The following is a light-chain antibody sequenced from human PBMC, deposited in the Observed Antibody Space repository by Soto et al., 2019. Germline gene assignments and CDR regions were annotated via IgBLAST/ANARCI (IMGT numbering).Light chain of an antibody. J-gene: IGKJ5*01. CDR1: QSITIK. CDR3: QHFGGTTFT. Sequence: EIVMTQSPATLSVSPGERATLSCRASQSITIKLAWYQQKPGQPPRLLIYDTSTRATGIPDRFSGSGSGTHFTLTISRLEPGDFAVYYCQHFGGTTFTFGQGTRLEIK. CDR2: DTS. V-gene: IGKV3-15*01.